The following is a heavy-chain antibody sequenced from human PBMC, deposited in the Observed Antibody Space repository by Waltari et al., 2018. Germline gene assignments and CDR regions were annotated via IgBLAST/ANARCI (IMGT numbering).Heavy chain of an antibody. CDR3: AREWGYSYGKTETYGMDV. V-gene: IGHV4-59*01. Sequence: QVQLQESGPGLVKPSETLSLTCTVSGGSISSYYWSWIRQPPGKGLEWIGYIDYSGSNNYNPSLKSRVTISVDTSKNQFSLKLSSVTAADTAVYYCAREWGYSYGKTETYGMDVWGQGTTVTVSS. CDR2: IDYSGSN. D-gene: IGHD5-18*01. J-gene: IGHJ6*02. CDR1: GGSISSYY.